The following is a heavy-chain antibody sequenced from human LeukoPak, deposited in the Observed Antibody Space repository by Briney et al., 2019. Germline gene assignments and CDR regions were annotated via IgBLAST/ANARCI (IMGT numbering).Heavy chain of an antibody. V-gene: IGHV3-48*03. CDR1: GFTFSSYE. CDR3: ARGNQVVSYGDYVFGTDYYYGMDV. Sequence: PGGSLRLSCAASGFTFSSYEMNWVRQAPGKGLEWVSYISSSGSTIYYADSVKGRFTISRDNAKNSLYLQMNNLRAEDTAVYYCARGNQVVSYGDYVFGTDYYYGMDVWGQGTTVTVSS. D-gene: IGHD4-17*01. J-gene: IGHJ6*02. CDR2: ISSSGSTI.